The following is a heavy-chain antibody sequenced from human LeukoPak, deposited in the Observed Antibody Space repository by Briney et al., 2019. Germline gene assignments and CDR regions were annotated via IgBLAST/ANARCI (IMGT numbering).Heavy chain of an antibody. D-gene: IGHD5-12*01. Sequence: GGSLRLSCAASGFTFRSAAMTWVRQGPEKGLQWVSLISSTGYNSYYADSVKGRFTISRHNSKNTLYLQMNSLRGEDTAVYYCARGYSGYDPFDYWGQGTLVTVSS. CDR2: ISSTGYNS. CDR1: GFTFRSAA. CDR3: ARGYSGYDPFDY. V-gene: IGHV3-23*01. J-gene: IGHJ4*02.